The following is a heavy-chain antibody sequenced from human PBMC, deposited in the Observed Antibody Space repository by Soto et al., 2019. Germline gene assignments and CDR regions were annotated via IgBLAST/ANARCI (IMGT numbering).Heavy chain of an antibody. CDR1: GFTFSNYG. V-gene: IGHV3-30*18. Sequence: QVQLVESGGGVVQPGRSLRLSCAASGFTFSNYGVHWVRQAPGKGLEWVAVISYDGSKKYYADSVKGRFTISRDNSKNTLYLQMNSLRAEDTAVYYCAKGGVDIVVVPAAPGDYYYGMDVWGQGTTVTVSS. CDR3: AKGGVDIVVVPAAPGDYYYGMDV. D-gene: IGHD2-2*01. CDR2: ISYDGSKK. J-gene: IGHJ6*02.